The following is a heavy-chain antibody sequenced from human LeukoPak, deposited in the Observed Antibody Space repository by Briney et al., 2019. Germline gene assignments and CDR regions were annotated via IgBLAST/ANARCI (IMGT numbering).Heavy chain of an antibody. Sequence: GGSLRLACAASGFTFSSYGMHWVRQAPGKGLEWVTFIRYDGSNKYYADSVKGRFTISRDNSKNTLYLQMNSLRAEDTAVYYCTKDSRRRKTYYYDSSALYFFDYWGQGTLVTVSS. CDR1: GFTFSSYG. V-gene: IGHV3-30*02. CDR3: TKDSRRRKTYYYDSSALYFFDY. D-gene: IGHD3-22*01. CDR2: IRYDGSNK. J-gene: IGHJ4*02.